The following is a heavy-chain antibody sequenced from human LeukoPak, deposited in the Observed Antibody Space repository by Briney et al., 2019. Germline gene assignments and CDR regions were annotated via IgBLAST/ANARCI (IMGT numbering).Heavy chain of an antibody. CDR3: AKSLAYSYDPIDY. CDR2: ISGSGTST. D-gene: IGHD5-18*01. J-gene: IGHJ4*02. V-gene: IGHV3-23*01. Sequence: PGGSLRLSCAVSGFTFTTYAMTWVRQAPGKGLEWVSAISGSGTSTYYADSVKGRFTISRDNSKNTLYLQMNSLRGDDTAVYYCAKSLAYSYDPIDYWGQGTLVTVSS. CDR1: GFTFTTYA.